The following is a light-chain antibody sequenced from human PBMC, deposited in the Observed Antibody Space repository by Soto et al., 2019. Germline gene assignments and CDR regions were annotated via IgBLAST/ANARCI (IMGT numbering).Light chain of an antibody. V-gene: IGKV3-20*01. J-gene: IGKJ3*01. CDR1: QSVSSSY. CDR3: QHYSSSPPEFT. Sequence: IVLTQSPGTLSLSPGERATLSCRASQSVSSSYLAWYQQRPGQAPRLLIFGASYRATGIPDRFRGSGSGTDFTLTISRLEPEDFAVYYCQHYSSSPPEFTFGPGTKVDSK. CDR2: GAS.